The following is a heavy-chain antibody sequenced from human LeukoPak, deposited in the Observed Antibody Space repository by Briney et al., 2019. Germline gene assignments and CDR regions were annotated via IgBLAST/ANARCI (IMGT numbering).Heavy chain of an antibody. CDR1: GFTFSSYA. CDR2: ISGSGGST. V-gene: IGHV3-23*01. D-gene: IGHD3-22*01. CDR3: AKFYDSSGCYYYYYYYGMDV. J-gene: IGHJ6*02. Sequence: GGSLRLSCAASGFTFSSYAMSWVRQAPGKGLEWVSAISGSGGSTYYADSVKGRFTISRDNSKNTLYLQMNSLRAEDTAVYYCAKFYDSSGCYYYYYYYGMDVWGQGTTVTVSS.